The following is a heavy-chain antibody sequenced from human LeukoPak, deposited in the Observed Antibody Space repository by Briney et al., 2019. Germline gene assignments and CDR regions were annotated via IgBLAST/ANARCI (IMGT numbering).Heavy chain of an antibody. CDR2: IKQDGSEK. D-gene: IGHD3-10*01. V-gene: IGHV3-7*01. CDR1: GFTFSSYW. Sequence: TGGSLRLSCAASGFTFSSYWMSWVRRAPGKGLEWVANIKQDGSEKYYVDSVKGRFTISRDNAKNSLYLQMNSLRAEDTAVYYCARAGVPNYYYYYMDVWGKGTTVTVSS. J-gene: IGHJ6*03. CDR3: ARAGVPNYYYYYMDV.